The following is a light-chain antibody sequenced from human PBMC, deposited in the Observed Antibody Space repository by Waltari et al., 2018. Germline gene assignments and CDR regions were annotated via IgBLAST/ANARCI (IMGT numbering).Light chain of an antibody. J-gene: IGKJ2*01. V-gene: IGKV3-15*01. Sequence: EIVMTQSPATLSVSPGERAIRSCRASQTVSSTLAWYPQKPGQAPRLLIYGASTRATGIPARFSGSGSGTDFTLTISSLQSEDFAVYYCQQCNNWPYTFGQGTRLEIK. CDR2: GAS. CDR3: QQCNNWPYT. CDR1: QTVSST.